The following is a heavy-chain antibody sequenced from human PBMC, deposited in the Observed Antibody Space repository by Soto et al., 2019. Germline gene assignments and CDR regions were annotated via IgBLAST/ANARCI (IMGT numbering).Heavy chain of an antibody. J-gene: IGHJ4*02. CDR2: IIPIFGTA. D-gene: IGHD1-26*01. CDR3: ARDGGRHSGGIDY. CDR1: GGTFSSYS. V-gene: IGHV1-69*01. Sequence: QVQLVQSGAEVKKPGSSVKVSCKASGGTFSSYSINWVRQAPGQGLEWMGVIIPIFGTANYAQKFQGRVTITADESTSTADMELSSLRSEDTAVYYCARDGGRHSGGIDYWGQGTLVTVSS.